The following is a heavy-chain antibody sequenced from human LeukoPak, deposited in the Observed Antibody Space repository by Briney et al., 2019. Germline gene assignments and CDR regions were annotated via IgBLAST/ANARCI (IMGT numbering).Heavy chain of an antibody. CDR3: ARGELGSWFDP. CDR2: IYYTGST. CDR1: GGSVSSGSYY. Sequence: SETLSLTCTVSGGSVSSGSYYWSWIRQPPGQGLEWVGYIYYTGSTNYNPSFKSRVTMSVDTSKNQFSLKLSSVTTADTAMYYCARGELGSWFDPWGQGALVTVSS. V-gene: IGHV4-61*01. J-gene: IGHJ5*02. D-gene: IGHD7-27*01.